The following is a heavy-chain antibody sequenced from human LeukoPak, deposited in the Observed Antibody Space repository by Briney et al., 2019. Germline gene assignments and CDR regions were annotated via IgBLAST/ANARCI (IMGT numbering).Heavy chain of an antibody. CDR2: IYYSGST. CDR1: GYSISSGYY. CDR3: ARVVGGWQLQVFDY. D-gene: IGHD1-1*01. Sequence: SETLSLTCTVSGYSISSGYYWGWIRQPPGKGLEWIGYIYYSGSTNYNPSLKSRVTLSVDTSQNQFSLKLTSVTAADTAVYYCARVVGGWQLQVFDYWGQGTLVTVSS. J-gene: IGHJ4*02. V-gene: IGHV4-61*01.